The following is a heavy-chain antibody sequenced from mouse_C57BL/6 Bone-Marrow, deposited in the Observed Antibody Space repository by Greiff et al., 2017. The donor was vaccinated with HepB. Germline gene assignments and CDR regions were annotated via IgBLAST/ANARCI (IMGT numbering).Heavy chain of an antibody. CDR1: GFNIKDYY. CDR2: IDPEDGET. CDR3: AIYYGSRPLDY. J-gene: IGHJ2*01. D-gene: IGHD1-1*01. V-gene: IGHV14-2*01. Sequence: EVKLMESGAELVKPGASVKLSCTASGFNIKDYYMHWVKQRTEQGLEWIGRIDPEDGETKYAPKFQGKATITADTSSNTAYLQLSSLTSEDTAVYYCAIYYGSRPLDYWGQGTTLTVSS.